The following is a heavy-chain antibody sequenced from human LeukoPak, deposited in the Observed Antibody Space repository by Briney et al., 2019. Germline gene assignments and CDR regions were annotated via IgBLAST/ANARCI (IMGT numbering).Heavy chain of an antibody. CDR2: IRNKVNSYTT. CDR1: GFIFSDHF. Sequence: GSLRLSCAASGFIFSDHFMDWVRQAPGKGLEWVGRIRNKVNSYTTDFAASVKGRFTISRDDSKNSLYLQMNSLKTEDTAMYYCASASAGLIEYWGQGTLVTVSS. CDR3: ASASAGLIEY. V-gene: IGHV3-72*01. J-gene: IGHJ4*02.